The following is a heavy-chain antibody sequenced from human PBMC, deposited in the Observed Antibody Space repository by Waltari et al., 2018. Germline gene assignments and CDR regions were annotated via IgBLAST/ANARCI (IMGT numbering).Heavy chain of an antibody. D-gene: IGHD7-27*01. CDR3: ARAPLNGGSRPSDYFDC. V-gene: IGHV4-4*02. Sequence: QVQLQESGPGLVKPSGTLSLTCVVSGDSLSSNTWWNWVRQSPGKGLEWIAEIYHNGDINYNPSLRSRVTMSLDKSKNQFSLNLRSVIAADTAVYYCARAPLNGGSRPSDYFDCWSQGSLVTVSS. CDR1: GDSLSSNTW. CDR2: IYHNGDI. J-gene: IGHJ4*02.